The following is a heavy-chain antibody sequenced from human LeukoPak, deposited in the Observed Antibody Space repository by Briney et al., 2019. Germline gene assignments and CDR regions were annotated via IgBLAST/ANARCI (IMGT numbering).Heavy chain of an antibody. V-gene: IGHV4-59*01. Sequence: SETLSLTCTVSGGSITNYYWSWLRQPPGLALEWIGYIYYTGSTNYNPSLKSRVTISVDMSKNQFSLRLSSVTVADTAVYYCARDSSVLGGYRHYWFDPWGQGTLVTVSS. J-gene: IGHJ5*02. D-gene: IGHD3-16*01. CDR2: IYYTGST. CDR1: GGSITNYY. CDR3: ARDSSVLGGYRHYWFDP.